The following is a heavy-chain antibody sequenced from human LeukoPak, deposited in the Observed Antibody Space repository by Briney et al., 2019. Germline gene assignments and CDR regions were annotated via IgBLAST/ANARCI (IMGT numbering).Heavy chain of an antibody. CDR1: GYTFTGYY. CDR3: ARDRLAGTEDWFDP. Sequence: ASVKVSCKASGYTFTGYYMHWVRQAPGQGLEWMGWINPNSGGTNYAQEFQGRVTMTRDTSISTAYMELSRLRSDDTAVYYCARDRLAGTEDWFDPWGQGTLVTVSS. V-gene: IGHV1-2*02. D-gene: IGHD6-19*01. J-gene: IGHJ5*02. CDR2: INPNSGGT.